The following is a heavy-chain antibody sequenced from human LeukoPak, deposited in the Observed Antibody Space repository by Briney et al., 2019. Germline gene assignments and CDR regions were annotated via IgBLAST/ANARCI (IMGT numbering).Heavy chain of an antibody. V-gene: IGHV3-23*01. J-gene: IGHJ4*02. CDR3: AKHRGLVRGDEVGFDY. D-gene: IGHD3-10*01. CDR2: MDGRVGGT. Sequence: GGSLRLSCAASGFIFSSYAMSWVRQAPGKGLEWVSAMDGRVGGTYYTDSVKGRFTMSRDISKSTLYLQINSLRAEDTAIYYCAKHRGLVRGDEVGFDYWGRGTLVTVSS. CDR1: GFIFSSYA.